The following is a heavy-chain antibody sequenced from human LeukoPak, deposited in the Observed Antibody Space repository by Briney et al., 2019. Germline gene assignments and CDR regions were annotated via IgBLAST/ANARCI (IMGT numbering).Heavy chain of an antibody. CDR3: AKGESGSPYYFDY. J-gene: IGHJ4*02. D-gene: IGHD1-26*01. CDR2: ISYDGSNK. CDR1: GFTFSSYG. V-gene: IGHV3-30*18. Sequence: GGSLRLSCAASGFTFSSYGMHWVRQAPGKGLEWVAVISYDGSNKYYADSVKGRFTISRDNSKNTLYLQMNSLRAEDTAVYYCAKGESGSPYYFDYWGQGTLVTVSS.